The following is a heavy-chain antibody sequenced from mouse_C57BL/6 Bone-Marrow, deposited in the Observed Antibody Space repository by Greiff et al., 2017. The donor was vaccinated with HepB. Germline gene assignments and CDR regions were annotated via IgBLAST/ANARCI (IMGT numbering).Heavy chain of an antibody. J-gene: IGHJ4*01. CDR1: GFNFNNYY. D-gene: IGHD1-3*01. CDR2: IDPEDGDT. Sequence: EVQLQQPGAELVKPGASVKMSCTASGFNFNNYYMHWVKQRTEQGLEWIGRIDPEDGDTNYDQKFQGKATLTADTSSNTAYLQLSSLTSEDSAVYYCARELDYALDYWGQGTSVTVSS. CDR3: ARELDYALDY. V-gene: IGHV14-2*01.